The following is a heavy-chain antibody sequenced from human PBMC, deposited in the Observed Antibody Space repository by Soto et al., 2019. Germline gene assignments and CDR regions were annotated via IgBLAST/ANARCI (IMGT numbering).Heavy chain of an antibody. D-gene: IGHD1-26*01. V-gene: IGHV3-23*01. J-gene: IGHJ4*02. CDR3: AKRRDTSGGGAFDH. CDR2: ISGSGGTT. Sequence: EVQLLESGGGLVQSGGSLRLSCAASGFTFKNYAMSWVRQAPGKGLEWVSVISGSGGTTHYADSVRGRFTISRDNSKNTVYLQMNSLSAEDTAIYYCAKRRDTSGGGAFDHWGQGTLVTVSS. CDR1: GFTFKNYA.